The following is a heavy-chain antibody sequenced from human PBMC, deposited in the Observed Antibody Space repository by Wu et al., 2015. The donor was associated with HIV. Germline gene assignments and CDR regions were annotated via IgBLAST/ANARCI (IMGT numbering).Heavy chain of an antibody. CDR2: ISAYNGNT. Sequence: QVQLVQSGAEVKKPGSSVKVSCKASGGTFSSYAISWVRQAPGQGLEWMGWISAYNGNTNYAQKLQGRVTMTTDTSTSTAYMELRSLRSDDTAVYYCARTPGIAAAGKGGWFDPGAREPWSPSPQ. D-gene: IGHD6-13*01. J-gene: IGHJ5*02. V-gene: IGHV1-18*01. CDR1: GGTFSSYA. CDR3: ARTPGIAAAGKGGWFDP.